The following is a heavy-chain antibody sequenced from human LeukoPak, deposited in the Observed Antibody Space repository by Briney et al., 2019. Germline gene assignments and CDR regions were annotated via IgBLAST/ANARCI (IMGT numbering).Heavy chain of an antibody. D-gene: IGHD2-2*02. Sequence: GRSLRLSCAASRFTFSSYGMHWVRQAPGKGLEWVAVIWYDGSNKYYADSVKGRFTISRDNSKNTLYLQMNSLRAEDTAVYYCAREDTYVSLVEYYYYGMDVWGQGTTVTVSS. J-gene: IGHJ6*02. CDR1: RFTFSSYG. CDR2: IWYDGSNK. CDR3: AREDTYVSLVEYYYYGMDV. V-gene: IGHV3-33*08.